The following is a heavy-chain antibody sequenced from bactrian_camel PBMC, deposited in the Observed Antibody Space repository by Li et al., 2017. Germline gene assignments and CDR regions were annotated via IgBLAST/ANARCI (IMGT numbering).Heavy chain of an antibody. J-gene: IGHJ7*01. D-gene: IGHD3*01. Sequence: HVQLVESGGGSVQTGDSLTLACSGSGEKFDSYCMAWFRQAPGKDREWVASIESDGAPTYSDSGKGRFTISKDTAKNAIYLQMDTLKPEDTATYYCAADQWRDGDCNPGSWDRMDLWGEGTQVTVS. CDR2: IESDGAP. V-gene: IGHV3S53*01. CDR1: GEKFDSYC.